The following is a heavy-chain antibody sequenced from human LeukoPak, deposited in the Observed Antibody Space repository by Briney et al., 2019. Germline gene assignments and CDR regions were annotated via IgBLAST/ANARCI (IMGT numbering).Heavy chain of an antibody. Sequence: GGSLRLSCAASGFTFSSYEMNWVRQAPGKGLEWVSYISSSGSTIYYADSVKGRFTISRDNAKNSLYLQMNSLRAEDTAVYYCARSYPYYYDSSGYTYYFDYWGQGTLVTVSS. CDR3: ARSYPYYYDSSGYTYYFDY. V-gene: IGHV3-48*03. D-gene: IGHD3-22*01. CDR1: GFTFSSYE. CDR2: ISSSGSTI. J-gene: IGHJ4*02.